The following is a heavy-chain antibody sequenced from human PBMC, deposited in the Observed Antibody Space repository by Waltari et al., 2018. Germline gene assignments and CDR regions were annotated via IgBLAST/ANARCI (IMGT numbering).Heavy chain of an antibody. Sequence: VQLVESGGEVAQPGGSLTLSCAASDSTFNTYAVTWVRQAPVRGLEWVAALSAGGGSVYDADSVEGRFAISRDDSKNTAYLHISSLRVEDTAIYYCAKGYCRFGSCPPFYYYFGMDVWGQGTMVTVSS. J-gene: IGHJ6*02. CDR2: LSAGGGSV. V-gene: IGHV3-23*04. CDR1: DSTFNTYA. CDR3: AKGYCRFGSCPPFYYYFGMDV. D-gene: IGHD2-15*01.